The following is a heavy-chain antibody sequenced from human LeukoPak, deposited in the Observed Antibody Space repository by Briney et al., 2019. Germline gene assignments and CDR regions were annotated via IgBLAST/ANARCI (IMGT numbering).Heavy chain of an antibody. J-gene: IGHJ4*02. CDR2: IHRSGATT. CDR3: AREVVATRFDN. D-gene: IGHD5-12*01. Sequence: GGSLRLSCAASGFTFSDYAMTWVRQAPGEGREWVSFIHRSGATTYYADSVKGRFTISRDNVKNTIDLQMSSLRVEDTAVYYCAREVVATRFDNWGQGTLVTVSP. V-gene: IGHV3-23*01. CDR1: GFTFSDYA.